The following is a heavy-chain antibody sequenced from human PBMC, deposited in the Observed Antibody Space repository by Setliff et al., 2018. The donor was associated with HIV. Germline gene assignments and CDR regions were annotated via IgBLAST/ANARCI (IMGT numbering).Heavy chain of an antibody. J-gene: IGHJ2*01. CDR3: ARLSSGYKNWYFDL. CDR1: GGSISSSSYY. Sequence: SETLSLTCTVSGGSISSSSYYWGWIRHSPGKGLEWIGSVYYSGNTYNNPSLKSRVTISVDTSKNQFSLKLSSMTAADTAVYYCARLSSGYKNWYFDLWGRGTLVTVSS. V-gene: IGHV4-39*01. CDR2: VYYSGNT. D-gene: IGHD3-22*01.